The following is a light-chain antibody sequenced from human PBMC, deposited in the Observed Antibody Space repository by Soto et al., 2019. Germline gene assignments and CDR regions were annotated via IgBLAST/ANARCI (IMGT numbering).Light chain of an antibody. V-gene: IGKV1-12*01. J-gene: IGKJ4*01. CDR1: QDIRSW. CDR2: AAT. Sequence: DIQMTQSPSHVCASVGDGVSISSRASQDIRSWLAWYQQRPGKAPKVLIYAATILQSGVPSRFSGSGSGTAFTLTISNLQPEDFASYFCQQANSFPLTFGGGTKVDIK. CDR3: QQANSFPLT.